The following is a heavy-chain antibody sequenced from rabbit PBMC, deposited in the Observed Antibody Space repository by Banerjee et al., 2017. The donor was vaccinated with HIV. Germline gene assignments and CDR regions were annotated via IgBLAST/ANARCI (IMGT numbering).Heavy chain of an antibody. CDR3: ARDGDSSGWGAWDHFNL. CDR2: IYTSSGST. D-gene: IGHD4-1*01. J-gene: IGHJ4*01. Sequence: QQQLEESGGGLVKPGGTLTLTCKASGIDFSSYYYMCWVRQAPGKGLELIACIYTSSGSTWYASWVNGRFTISRSTSLNTVDLKMTSLTAADTATYFCARDGDSSGWGAWDHFNLWGPGTPSPS. CDR1: GIDFSSYYY. V-gene: IGHV1S43*01.